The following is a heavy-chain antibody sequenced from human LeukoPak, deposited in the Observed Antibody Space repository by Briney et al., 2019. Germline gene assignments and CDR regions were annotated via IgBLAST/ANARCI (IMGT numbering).Heavy chain of an antibody. V-gene: IGHV1-69*13. CDR2: IIPIFGTA. Sequence: GASVKVSRKASGGTFSSYAISWVRQAPGQGLEWMGGIIPIFGTANYAQKFQGRVTITADESTSTAYMELSSLRSEDTAVYYCARRWYCSSTSCPTNLNYNWFDPWGQGTLVTVSS. CDR3: ARRWYCSSTSCPTNLNYNWFDP. CDR1: GGTFSSYA. D-gene: IGHD2-2*01. J-gene: IGHJ5*02.